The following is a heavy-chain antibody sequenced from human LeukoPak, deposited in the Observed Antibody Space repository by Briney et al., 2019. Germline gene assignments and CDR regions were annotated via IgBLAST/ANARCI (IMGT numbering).Heavy chain of an antibody. CDR1: GGSISSGGYS. Sequence: SETLSLTCAVSGGSISSGGYSWGWIRQPPGKGLEWIGYIYHSGSTYYNPSLKSRVTISVDRSKNQFSLKLSSVTAADTAVYYCARGRKLIAARLLAAFDIWGQGTMVTVSS. V-gene: IGHV4-30-2*01. D-gene: IGHD6-6*01. J-gene: IGHJ3*02. CDR3: ARGRKLIAARLLAAFDI. CDR2: IYHSGST.